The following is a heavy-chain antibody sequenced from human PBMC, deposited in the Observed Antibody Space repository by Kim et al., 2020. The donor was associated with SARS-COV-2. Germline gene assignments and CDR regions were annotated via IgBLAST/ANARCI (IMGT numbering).Heavy chain of an antibody. J-gene: IGHJ4*02. D-gene: IGHD6-13*01. CDR2: IYYSGST. Sequence: SETLSLTCTVSGGSISSYYWSWIRQPPGKGLEWIGYIYYSGSTNYNPSLKSRVTISVDTSKNQFSLKLSSVTAADTAVYYCARSSSWKDYYFDYWGQGTL. V-gene: IGHV4-59*01. CDR3: ARSSSWKDYYFDY. CDR1: GGSISSYY.